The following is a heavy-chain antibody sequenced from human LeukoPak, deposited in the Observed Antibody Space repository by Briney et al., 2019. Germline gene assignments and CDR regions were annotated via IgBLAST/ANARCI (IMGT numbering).Heavy chain of an antibody. Sequence: GGSLRLSCAASGFTFSSYSMNWVRQAPGKGLEWVSLITSGSSYIYYADSVEGRFTISRDNAKNSLYLQMDSLRVEDTALYYCVTEGRGYFSGGDCSLVFESWGQGTLVTVSS. CDR3: VTEGRGYFSGGDCSLVFES. J-gene: IGHJ4*02. D-gene: IGHD2-15*01. V-gene: IGHV3-21*01. CDR1: GFTFSSYS. CDR2: ITSGSSYI.